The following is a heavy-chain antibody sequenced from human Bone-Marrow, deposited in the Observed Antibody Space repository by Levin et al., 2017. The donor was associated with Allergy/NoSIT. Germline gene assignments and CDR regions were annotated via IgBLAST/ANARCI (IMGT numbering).Heavy chain of an antibody. D-gene: IGHD3-16*02. CDR2: INHSGST. V-gene: IGHV4-34*01. CDR3: ARVIYPARYDYIWGSYRRAAFDI. CDR1: GGSFSGYY. J-gene: IGHJ3*02. Sequence: SETLSLTCAVYGGSFSGYYWSWIRQPPGKGLEWIGEINHSGSTNYNPSLKSRVTISVDTSKNQFSLKLSSVTAADTAVYYCARVIYPARYDYIWGSYRRAAFDIWGQGTMVTVSS.